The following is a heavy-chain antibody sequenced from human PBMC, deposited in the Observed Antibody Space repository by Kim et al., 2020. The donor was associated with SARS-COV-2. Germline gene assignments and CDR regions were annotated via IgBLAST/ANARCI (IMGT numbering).Heavy chain of an antibody. J-gene: IGHJ6*02. D-gene: IGHD2-21*02. CDR3: ARLRGSYSMDV. CDR2: T. V-gene: IGHV3-23*01. Sequence: TDYADTVKGRLTISRDNSKSTLYLQMSSLRAEDTAVYYCARLRGSYSMDVWGQGTTVTVSS.